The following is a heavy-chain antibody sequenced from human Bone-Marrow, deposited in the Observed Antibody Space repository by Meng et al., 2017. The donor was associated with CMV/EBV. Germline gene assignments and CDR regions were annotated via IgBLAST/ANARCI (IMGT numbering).Heavy chain of an antibody. CDR1: GYTFIDYY. CDR2: INPNTGGT. CDR3: ARNWFGELDWFDP. Sequence: ASVKVSCKASGYTFIDYYMHWVRQAPGQGLEWMGWINPNTGGTNYAQKFQGRVTMTRDTSIRTAYMELSSLRSEDTAVYYCARNWFGELDWFDPWGQGTRVTVSS. J-gene: IGHJ5*02. V-gene: IGHV1-2*02. D-gene: IGHD3-10*01.